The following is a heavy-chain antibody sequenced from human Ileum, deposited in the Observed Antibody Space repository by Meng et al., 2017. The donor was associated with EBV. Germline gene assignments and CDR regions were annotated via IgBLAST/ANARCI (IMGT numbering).Heavy chain of an antibody. CDR3: ARGNKVSDRGFDY. V-gene: IGHV4-34*01. CDR1: GGSFRGYY. J-gene: IGHJ4*02. Sequence: VQLQQWGAGLLKPSETLSLTCAVYGGSFRGYYWSWIRQPPGKGLEWIGEINHSGSTNYNPSLKSRVTISVDTSKNQFSLKLSSVTAADTAVYYCARGNKVSDRGFDYWGQGTLVTVSS. D-gene: IGHD3-10*01. CDR2: INHSGST.